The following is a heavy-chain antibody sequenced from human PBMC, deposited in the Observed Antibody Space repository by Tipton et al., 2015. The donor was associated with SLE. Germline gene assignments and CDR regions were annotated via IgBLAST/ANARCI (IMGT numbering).Heavy chain of an antibody. CDR3: ARHRGYFTVSDYIDY. J-gene: IGHJ4*02. D-gene: IGHD2-8*01. CDR1: GGSISSYY. V-gene: IGHV4-39*07. Sequence: TLSLTCTVSGGSISSYYWGWIRQPPGKGLEWIANIYHDGSTYYNPSLKSRVTISVDTSKNQFSLKLTSVTAADSAVFYCARHRGYFTVSDYIDYWGQGTLVTVSS. CDR2: IYHDGST.